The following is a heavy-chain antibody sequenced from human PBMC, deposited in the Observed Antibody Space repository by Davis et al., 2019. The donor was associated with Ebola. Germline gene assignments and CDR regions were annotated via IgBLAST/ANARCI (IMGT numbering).Heavy chain of an antibody. CDR3: AKGAVVAAIAGFVWFDP. J-gene: IGHJ5*02. D-gene: IGHD2-15*01. V-gene: IGHV4-59*01. Sequence: SETLSLTCAVYGGSFSSYYWSWIRQPPGKGLEWIGYIYYSGSTNYNPSLKSRVTISVDTSKNQFSLKLSSVTAADTAVYYCAKGAVVAAIAGFVWFDPWGQGTLVTVSS. CDR1: GGSFSSYY. CDR2: IYYSGST.